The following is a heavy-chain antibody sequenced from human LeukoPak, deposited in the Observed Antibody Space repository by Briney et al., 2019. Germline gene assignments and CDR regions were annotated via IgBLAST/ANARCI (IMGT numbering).Heavy chain of an antibody. CDR1: GFTFTNYD. CDR3: ARKFRGSGRGGQ. V-gene: IGHV1-8*01. D-gene: IGHD3-10*01. CDR2: MNPQNGNT. J-gene: IGHJ4*01. Sequence: RASLEVSCKASGFTFTNYDINWVRQATGQGPEWMGYMNPQNGNTDYAQKFRGRVTMTRDMSTSTVYMELSSLRSEDTAVYYCARKFRGSGRGGQWGQGTLV.